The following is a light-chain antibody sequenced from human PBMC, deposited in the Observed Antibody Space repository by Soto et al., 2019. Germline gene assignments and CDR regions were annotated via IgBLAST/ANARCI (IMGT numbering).Light chain of an antibody. Sequence: EIVLTQSPATLSLSPGERATLSCRASQSVSSYLAWYQQKPGQAPRLLIYDASNRATGIPARFSGSGSGTDFPLTISSLEPEDFAVYHCQQRSNWPPWTFGQGTKV. CDR2: DAS. CDR1: QSVSSY. V-gene: IGKV3-11*01. J-gene: IGKJ1*01. CDR3: QQRSNWPPWT.